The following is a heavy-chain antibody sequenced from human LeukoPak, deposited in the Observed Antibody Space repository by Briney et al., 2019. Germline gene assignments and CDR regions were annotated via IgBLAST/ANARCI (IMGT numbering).Heavy chain of an antibody. CDR1: GGSISSSSYY. CDR2: IYYSGST. Sequence: KTSETLSLTCTVSGGSISSSSYYWGWIRQPPGKGLEWIGSIYYSGSTYYNPSLKSRVTISVDTSKNQFSLKLSSVTAADTAVYYCARGYGITGTTFDYWGQGTLVTVSS. J-gene: IGHJ4*02. V-gene: IGHV4-39*01. D-gene: IGHD1-7*01. CDR3: ARGYGITGTTFDY.